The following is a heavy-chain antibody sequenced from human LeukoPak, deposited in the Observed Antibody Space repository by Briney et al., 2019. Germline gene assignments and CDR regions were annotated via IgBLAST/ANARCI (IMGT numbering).Heavy chain of an antibody. J-gene: IGHJ4*02. CDR2: IRYNGSNK. Sequence: GGSLRLSCAASGFTFSSYGMHWVRQAPGKGLEWVAFIRYNGSNKYYADSVKGRFTISRDNSKNTLYLQMNSLRAEDTAVYYCAKGVGGSGSKSGYRVGVDYWGQGTLVTVSS. CDR3: AKGVGGSGSKSGYRVGVDY. V-gene: IGHV3-30*02. CDR1: GFTFSSYG. D-gene: IGHD3-10*01.